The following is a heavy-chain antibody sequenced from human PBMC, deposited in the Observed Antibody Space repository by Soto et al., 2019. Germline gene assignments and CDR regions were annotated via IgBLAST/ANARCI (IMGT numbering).Heavy chain of an antibody. CDR1: GFIFSNYA. CDR2: SRGSGGST. J-gene: IGHJ6*03. D-gene: IGHD3-10*01. V-gene: IGHV3-23*01. Sequence: EVQLLESGGGVVQPGGSLTLSCAASGFIFSNYAMTWVSQAPGKGLEWVSSRGSGGSTYQADSVKGRFIISRDNSKNILYLQMDSMRAEDTAVYYCAKFRGPTYDFYYMDAWGKGTTVIVS. CDR3: AKFRGPTYDFYYMDA.